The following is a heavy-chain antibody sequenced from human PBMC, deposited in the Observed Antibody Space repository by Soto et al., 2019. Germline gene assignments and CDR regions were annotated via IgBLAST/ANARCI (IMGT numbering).Heavy chain of an antibody. J-gene: IGHJ6*02. Sequence: QVQLQQWGAGLLKPSETLSLTCAVYGGSFSGYYWSWIRQPPGKGLEWIGEMNHSGSPNYNPSLESSVTIGVDTSKSQCSLKLNSVPAADRAVYYYSRDSSSLRGDRDVWGQGSTVTVSS. CDR2: MNHSGSP. CDR3: SRDSSSLRGDRDV. CDR1: GGSFSGYY. V-gene: IGHV4-34*01. D-gene: IGHD6-13*01.